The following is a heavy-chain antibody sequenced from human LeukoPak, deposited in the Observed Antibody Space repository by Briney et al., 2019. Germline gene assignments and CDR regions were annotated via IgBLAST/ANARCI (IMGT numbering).Heavy chain of an antibody. J-gene: IGHJ5*02. CDR1: GFTVTSNY. Sequence: QPGGSLRLSCAASGFTVTSNYMSWVRQAPGKGLEWVSVVYSDGTTYFSDSVKGRFTVLRDNSKNTLYLQMNGLGAEDTAVYYCARGRGIPCYFDLWGQGTLVTVSS. CDR3: ARGRGIPCYFDL. V-gene: IGHV3-66*01. D-gene: IGHD3-16*01. CDR2: VYSDGTT.